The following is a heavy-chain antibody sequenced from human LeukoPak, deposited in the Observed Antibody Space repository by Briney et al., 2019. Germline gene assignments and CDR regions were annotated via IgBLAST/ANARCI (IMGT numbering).Heavy chain of an antibody. V-gene: IGHV3-74*01. CDR1: GFTFSNYW. Sequence: GGSLRLSCAASGFTFSNYWMHWVRQAPGKGLVWVSRINSDESTTNYADSVKGRFTISRDNAKNTLYLQMNSLRAEDTAVYYCARDGGRKDDYWGQGTLVTVSS. D-gene: IGHD2-15*01. J-gene: IGHJ4*02. CDR2: INSDESTT. CDR3: ARDGGRKDDY.